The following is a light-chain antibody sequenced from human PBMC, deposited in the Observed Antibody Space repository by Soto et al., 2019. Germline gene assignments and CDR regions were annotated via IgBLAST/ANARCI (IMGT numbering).Light chain of an antibody. J-gene: IGKJ2*01. CDR2: DAS. CDR3: QQRSNWPPVYT. Sequence: EIVLTQSPATLSLSPGARATLSCRASQSVSSYLAWYQQKPGQAPRLLIYDASNRATGIPARFSGSGSGTDFTLTISSLEPEDFAVYDCQQRSNWPPVYTFGQGTKLEIK. CDR1: QSVSSY. V-gene: IGKV3-11*01.